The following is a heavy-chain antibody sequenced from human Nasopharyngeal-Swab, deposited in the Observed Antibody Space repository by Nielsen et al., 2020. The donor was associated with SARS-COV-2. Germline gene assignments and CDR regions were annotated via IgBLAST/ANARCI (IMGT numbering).Heavy chain of an antibody. CDR2: SGAKDGVV. V-gene: IGHV1-18*01. CDR3: AREGSGVVPGPLGLGMWYLYHYMDV. CDR1: DNSFNI. J-gene: IGHJ6*03. D-gene: IGHD3-3*01. Sequence: ASVKVSCKASDNSFNIITWVRQGPGQGLEWMGGSGAKDGVVKYAQNVQDRVTLTTDTSTSTVYMEMKRLRSDDTAIYYCAREGSGVVPGPLGLGMWYLYHYMDVWGKGTAVTVSS.